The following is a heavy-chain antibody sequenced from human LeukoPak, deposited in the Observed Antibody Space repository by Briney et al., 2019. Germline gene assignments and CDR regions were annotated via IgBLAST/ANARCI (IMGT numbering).Heavy chain of an antibody. CDR3: AKEGTMVRGVTEAYFDY. CDR2: ISGSGGST. V-gene: IGHV3-23*01. CDR1: GFTFSSYA. Sequence: PGGSLRLSCAASGFTFSSYAMSWVRQAPGKGLEWVSAISGSGGSTYYADSVKGRFTISRDNSKNTLYLQMNSLRAGDTAVYYCAKEGTMVRGVTEAYFDYWGQGTLVTVSS. D-gene: IGHD3-10*01. J-gene: IGHJ4*02.